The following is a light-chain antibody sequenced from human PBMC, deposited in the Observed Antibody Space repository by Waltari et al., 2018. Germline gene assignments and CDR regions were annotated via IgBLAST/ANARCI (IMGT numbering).Light chain of an antibody. V-gene: IGLV2-14*03. Sequence: QSALTQPASVSGSPGQSITISCNGTSRDVGGYYYLSWYQQHPGKAPKVVIFDVSYRPSGVSNRFSASKSGNTASLTISGLQAEDEADYYCTSYTSSHGLVFGTGTKVTVL. J-gene: IGLJ1*01. CDR3: TSYTSSHGLV. CDR2: DVS. CDR1: SRDVGGYYY.